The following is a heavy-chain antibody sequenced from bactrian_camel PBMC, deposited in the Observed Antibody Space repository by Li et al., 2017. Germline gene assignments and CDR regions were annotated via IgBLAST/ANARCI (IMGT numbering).Heavy chain of an antibody. CDR1: RYTTSRQC. Sequence: VQLVESGGGSVQAGGSLRLSCAASRYTTSRQCMGWFRQAPGKEREGVAVIYTGGGSTYYADSVKGRFTASRDNSKNTLYLHLSSLKTEDTAMYYCAQGRATYGTTYVKGQGTQVTV. D-gene: IGHD6*01. V-gene: IGHV3S1*01. J-gene: IGHJ4*01. CDR2: IYTGGGST.